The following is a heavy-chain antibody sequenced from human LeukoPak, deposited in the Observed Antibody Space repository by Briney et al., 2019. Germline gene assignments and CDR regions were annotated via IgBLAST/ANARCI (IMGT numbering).Heavy chain of an antibody. Sequence: GGSLRLSCAVSGFSFTNYWMHWVRQDPGKGLVWVSYISSDGSVTKYADSVKGRFTISRDNAVNTLYLQMNSLRVEDTAVYYCVRGSLRLPRSTPDYWGQGTLVTVSS. V-gene: IGHV3-74*03. CDR1: GFSFTNYW. J-gene: IGHJ4*02. CDR3: VRGSLRLPRSTPDY. D-gene: IGHD2-21*02. CDR2: ISSDGSVT.